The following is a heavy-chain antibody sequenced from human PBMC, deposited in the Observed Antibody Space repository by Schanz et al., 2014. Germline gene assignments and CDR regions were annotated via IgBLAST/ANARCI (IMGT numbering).Heavy chain of an antibody. D-gene: IGHD6-6*01. Sequence: QVQLVESGGGLVKPGGSLRLSCVVSGFIFSDHYMSWIRQAPGKGLEWISYISSGSSTIHYADSVKGRFTISRDNAKNSLFLQMTSLRAEDTAIYYCATSYSSSSYFYVMDGWGQGTTVTVSS. CDR1: GFIFSDHY. V-gene: IGHV3-11*01. CDR3: ATSYSSSSYFYVMDG. J-gene: IGHJ6*02. CDR2: ISSGSSTI.